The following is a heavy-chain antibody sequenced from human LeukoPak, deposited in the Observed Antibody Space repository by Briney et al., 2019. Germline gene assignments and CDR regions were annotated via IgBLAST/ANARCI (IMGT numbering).Heavy chain of an antibody. CDR2: IYYTGGT. J-gene: IGHJ2*01. CDR1: GGSISSGGYY. V-gene: IGHV4-31*03. CDR3: ARDVTTVTLAWFFDP. D-gene: IGHD4-17*01. Sequence: SETLSLTCTVSGGSISSGGYYWSWVRQHPGKGLEWIGYIYYTGGTDYNPSLKSRATISVDTSKNQFSRKLSSVTAADTAVYYCARDVTTVTLAWFFDPWGRGTLVTVSS.